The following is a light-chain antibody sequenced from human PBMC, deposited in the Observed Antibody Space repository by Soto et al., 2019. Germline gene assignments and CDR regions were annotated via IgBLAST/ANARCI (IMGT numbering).Light chain of an antibody. CDR3: SSYGGSNNFYV. V-gene: IGLV2-8*01. CDR1: SSDIGGYKY. J-gene: IGLJ1*01. CDR2: EVS. Sequence: QSVLTQPPSASGSPGQSVTISCTGTSSDIGGYKYVSWYQQHPGRAPKLMFYEVSKRPSGVPDRFSGSKSGNTASLTVSGLQAEDEADYYCSSYGGSNNFYVFGTGTKVTVL.